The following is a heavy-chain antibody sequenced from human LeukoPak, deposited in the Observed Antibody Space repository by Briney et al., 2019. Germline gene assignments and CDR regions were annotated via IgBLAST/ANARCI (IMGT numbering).Heavy chain of an antibody. CDR1: GFTFSRSA. V-gene: IGHV3-23*01. CDR2: IADNGAT. Sequence: GGSLRLSCEASGFTFSRSAMTWVRQAPGKGLMWVSGIADNGATYYADSVKGRFIISRDNSKNTLYLQMNSLRADDTAVYYCARIQSLASSFSSFDSWGQGTLVTVSS. D-gene: IGHD6-13*01. CDR3: ARIQSLASSFSSFDS. J-gene: IGHJ5*01.